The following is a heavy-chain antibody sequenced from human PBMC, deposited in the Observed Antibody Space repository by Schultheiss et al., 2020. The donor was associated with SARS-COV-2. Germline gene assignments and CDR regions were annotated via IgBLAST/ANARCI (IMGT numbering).Heavy chain of an antibody. CDR2: ISDNGNNK. Sequence: GGSLRLSCAASGFTFSSYAMHWVRQAPGKGLEWVAVISDNGNNKYYADYVKGRFTISRDNSKNTLYLQMNSLRTEDTAVYYCAKEVDCSSTSCYYYYYYYMDVWGKGTTVTVSS. CDR3: AKEVDCSSTSCYYYYYYYMDV. D-gene: IGHD2-2*01. J-gene: IGHJ6*03. CDR1: GFTFSSYA. V-gene: IGHV3-30*04.